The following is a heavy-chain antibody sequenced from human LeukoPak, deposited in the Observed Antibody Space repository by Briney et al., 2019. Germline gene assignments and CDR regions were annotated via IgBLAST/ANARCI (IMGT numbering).Heavy chain of an antibody. V-gene: IGHV5-51*01. J-gene: IGHJ3*02. CDR1: GSSFTTYW. Sequence: GASLQISCKGSGSSFTTYWIGWVRQLPGKGLEWMGIIYPGDSDTRYSPSFQGQVTISADKSISTAYLQWSSLKASDTAMYYCARLLRRNDAFDIWGQGTLVTVSS. D-gene: IGHD1-14*01. CDR3: ARLLRRNDAFDI. CDR2: IYPGDSDT.